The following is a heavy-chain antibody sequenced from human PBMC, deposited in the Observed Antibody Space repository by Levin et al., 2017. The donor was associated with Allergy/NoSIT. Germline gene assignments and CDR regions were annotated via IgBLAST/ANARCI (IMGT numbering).Heavy chain of an antibody. CDR2: ISGSGGTT. Sequence: GASVKVSCAASGFTFSSYDMNWVRQAPGKGLEWVSAISGSGGTTYYADSVKGRFAISRDNSKNTLYLQMINLRGEDAAVYYCAKGAGGSGRYWGQGTLVTVSS. D-gene: IGHD3-10*01. CDR1: GFTFSSYD. CDR3: AKGAGGSGRY. V-gene: IGHV3-23*01. J-gene: IGHJ4*02.